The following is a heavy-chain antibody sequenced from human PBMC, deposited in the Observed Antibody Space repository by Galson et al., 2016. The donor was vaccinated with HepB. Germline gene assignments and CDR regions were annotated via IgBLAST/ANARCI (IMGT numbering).Heavy chain of an antibody. CDR1: GFDLSNHG. CDR2: KWYEGSNA. Sequence: SLRLSCAASGFDLSNHGIHWVRQAPGKGLEWLALKWYEGSNAHYADSIEGRFTIARDSSKNTLYLQMNSLRVEDTAVYFCARRGGGNSPGWFPFDLWGQGTMVTVSS. J-gene: IGHJ3*01. D-gene: IGHD6-19*01. CDR3: ARRGGGNSPGWFPFDL. V-gene: IGHV3-33*01.